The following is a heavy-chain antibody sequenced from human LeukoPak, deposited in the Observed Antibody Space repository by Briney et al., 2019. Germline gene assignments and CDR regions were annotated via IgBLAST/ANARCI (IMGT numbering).Heavy chain of an antibody. V-gene: IGHV4-34*01. Sequence: SETLSLTCAVSGGSFSGYYWSWIRQPPGKGLEWSGEINHSGSTNTNPSLKSRVTISVDTSKNQFSLKLSSVTAADAAVYYCARVGGRDGYNYFLDYWGQGTLVTVSS. CDR1: GGSFSGYY. CDR2: INHSGST. D-gene: IGHD5-24*01. J-gene: IGHJ4*02. CDR3: ARVGGRDGYNYFLDY.